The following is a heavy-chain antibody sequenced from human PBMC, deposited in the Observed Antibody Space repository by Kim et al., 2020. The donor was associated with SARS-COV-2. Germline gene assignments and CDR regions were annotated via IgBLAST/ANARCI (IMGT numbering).Heavy chain of an antibody. Sequence: GGSLRLSCAASGFTFSSYAMSWVRQAPGKGLEWVSAISGSGGSTYYADSVKGRFTISRDNSKNTLYLQMNSLRAEDTAVYYCAKDPSDDFWSGINWFDLWGQGTLVSVSS. V-gene: IGHV3-23*01. D-gene: IGHD3-3*01. CDR1: GFTFSSYA. CDR2: ISGSGGST. CDR3: AKDPSDDFWSGINWFDL. J-gene: IGHJ5*02.